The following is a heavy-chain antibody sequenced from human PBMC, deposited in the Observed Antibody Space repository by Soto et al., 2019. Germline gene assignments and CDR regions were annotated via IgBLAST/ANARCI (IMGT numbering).Heavy chain of an antibody. V-gene: IGHV3-30*18. CDR1: GFTFSSYG. CDR2: ISYDGTNK. D-gene: IGHD1-1*01. CDR3: AKDRNWYGPLDVFDI. Sequence: GGSLRLSCAASGFTFSSYGMHWVRQAPGKGLEWVAVISYDGTNKYYADSVKGRFTISRDSSKNTLYLQMSSLRAEDTSVYYCAKDRNWYGPLDVFDIWGQGTMITVSS. J-gene: IGHJ3*02.